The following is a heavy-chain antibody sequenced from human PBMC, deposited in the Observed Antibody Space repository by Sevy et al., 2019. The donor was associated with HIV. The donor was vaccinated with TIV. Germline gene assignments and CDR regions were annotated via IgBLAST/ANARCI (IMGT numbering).Heavy chain of an antibody. Sequence: ASVKVYCKASGYTFSNYGINWVRQAPGHGLEWMGWISSYNGNTNYAQKFQGRVTMTIDTPTSTGYMELRSLRSDDTAMYYCARDRVPYSSSCELDYRGQGTLVTVSS. V-gene: IGHV1-18*01. CDR1: GYTFSNYG. CDR3: ARDRVPYSSSCELDY. J-gene: IGHJ4*02. CDR2: ISSYNGNT. D-gene: IGHD6-13*01.